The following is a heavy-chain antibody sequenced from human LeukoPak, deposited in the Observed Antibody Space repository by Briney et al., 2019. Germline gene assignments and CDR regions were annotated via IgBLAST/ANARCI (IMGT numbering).Heavy chain of an antibody. Sequence: SETLSLTCTVSGGSISSYYWSWIRQPPGKGLEWIGYIYYSGSTNYNPSLKSRVTISVDTSKNHFSLKLSSVTAADTAVYYCARETGWFGESYNWFDPWGQGTLVTVSS. CDR2: IYYSGST. J-gene: IGHJ5*02. CDR3: ARETGWFGESYNWFDP. CDR1: GGSISSYY. V-gene: IGHV4-59*12. D-gene: IGHD3-10*01.